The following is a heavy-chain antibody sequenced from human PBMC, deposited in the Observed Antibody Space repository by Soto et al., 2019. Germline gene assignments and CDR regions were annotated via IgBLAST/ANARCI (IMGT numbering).Heavy chain of an antibody. Sequence: ASVKVSCKASGYSLTDCYIHWVRQAPGQGLEWMGWINPNTGGRNYARKFQDRVTMTRDTSISTAYMELNRLIYDDAAIYYCTRTPGYGGFYGMDVWGQGTTVTVSS. CDR3: TRTPGYGGFYGMDV. CDR1: GYSLTDCY. CDR2: INPNTGGR. V-gene: IGHV1-2*02. D-gene: IGHD4-17*01. J-gene: IGHJ6*02.